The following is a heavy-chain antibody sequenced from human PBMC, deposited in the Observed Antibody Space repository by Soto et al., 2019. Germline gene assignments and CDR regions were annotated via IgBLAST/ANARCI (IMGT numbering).Heavy chain of an antibody. CDR1: GGSISSYY. Sequence: SETLSLTCTVSGGSISSYYWSWIRQPPGKGLEWIGYIYYSGSTNYNPSLKSRVTISVDTSKNQFSLKLSSVTAADTAVYYCAAYSGSWGHAFDIWGQGTMVT. CDR2: IYYSGST. D-gene: IGHD1-26*01. J-gene: IGHJ3*02. CDR3: AAYSGSWGHAFDI. V-gene: IGHV4-59*01.